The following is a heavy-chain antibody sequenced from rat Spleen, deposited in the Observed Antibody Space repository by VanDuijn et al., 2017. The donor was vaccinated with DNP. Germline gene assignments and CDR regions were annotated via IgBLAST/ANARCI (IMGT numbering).Heavy chain of an antibody. Sequence: EVQLVESGGGLVQPGRSLKLSCAASGFTFSNYDMAWVRQAPTKGLEWVALISATGGSTSYRDSVRGRFTISRDNAKSILYLQMDSLRSEDTATFYCTTDFERGYWGQGVMVTVSS. V-gene: IGHV5-27*01. CDR1: GFTFSNYD. CDR3: TTDFERGY. J-gene: IGHJ2*01. CDR2: ISATGGST. D-gene: IGHD1-11*01.